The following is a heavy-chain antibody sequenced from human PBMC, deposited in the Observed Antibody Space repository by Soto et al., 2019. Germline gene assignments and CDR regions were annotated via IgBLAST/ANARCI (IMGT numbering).Heavy chain of an antibody. CDR1: GYTFTSYD. J-gene: IGHJ5*01. CDR2: MNPNSGNT. D-gene: IGHD5-12*01. Sequence: QVQLVQSGAEVKKPGASVKVSCKASGYTFTSYDINWVRQAPGQRLEWMGWMNPNSGNTGYAQKFQGSVTMTSNTSISTAYTGLSCLRAENTAVYYCALRDYDSGSWWWFDSWGQGTLVTVSS. CDR3: ALRDYDSGSWWWFDS. V-gene: IGHV1-8*01.